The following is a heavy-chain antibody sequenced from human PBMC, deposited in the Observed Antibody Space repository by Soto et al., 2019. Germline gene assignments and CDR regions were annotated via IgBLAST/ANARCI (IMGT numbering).Heavy chain of an antibody. CDR1: GGTFSTHA. Sequence: QVQLVQSGAEVRKPGSSVKVSCKASGGTFSTHAISWVRQAPGQGLEWMGGIIPMFGTANHAQKFQGRVTIAAEASTSTAYMGLSSLRSEDTAIYYCARGWGYESSDYYYAYWGQGTLVIVSS. CDR3: ARGWGYESSDYYYAY. V-gene: IGHV1-69*01. CDR2: IIPMFGTA. J-gene: IGHJ4*02. D-gene: IGHD3-22*01.